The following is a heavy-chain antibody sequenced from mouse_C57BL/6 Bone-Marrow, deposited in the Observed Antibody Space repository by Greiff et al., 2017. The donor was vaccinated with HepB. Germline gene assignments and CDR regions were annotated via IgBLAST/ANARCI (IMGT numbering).Heavy chain of an antibody. J-gene: IGHJ4*01. Sequence: EVQGVESGGDLVKPGGSLKLSCAASGFTFSSYGMSWVRQTPDKRLEWVATISSGGSYTYYPDSVKGRFTISRDNAKNTLYLQMSSLKSEDTAMYYCAKTMDYWGQGTSVTVSS. V-gene: IGHV5-6*01. CDR3: AKTMDY. CDR1: GFTFSSYG. CDR2: ISSGGSYT.